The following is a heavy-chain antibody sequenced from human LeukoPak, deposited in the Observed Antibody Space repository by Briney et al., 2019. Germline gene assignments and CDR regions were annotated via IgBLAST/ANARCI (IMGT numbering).Heavy chain of an antibody. D-gene: IGHD3-10*01. CDR3: ARLGDDLHGEYYFDY. J-gene: IGHJ4*02. V-gene: IGHV3-48*01. Sequence: GGSLRLSCAASGFTFSSYSMNWVRQAPGKGLEWVSSISSSSSTIYYADSVKGRFTISRDNAKNSLYLQMNSLRAEDTAVYYCARLGDDLHGEYYFDYWGQGTLVTVSS. CDR2: ISSSSSTI. CDR1: GFTFSSYS.